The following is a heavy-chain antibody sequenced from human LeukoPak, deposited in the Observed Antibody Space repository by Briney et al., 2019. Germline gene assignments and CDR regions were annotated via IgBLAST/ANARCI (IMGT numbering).Heavy chain of an antibody. Sequence: GGSLRLSCAASGFTFSSYSMGWVRQAPGKGLEWVANIKEDGSDKYYVDSVKGRFTISRDNAKNSLYLQMNSLRAEDTAVYYCARDTYRFFDYWGQGTLVTVSS. CDR1: GFTFSSYS. CDR2: IKEDGSDK. J-gene: IGHJ4*02. V-gene: IGHV3-7*01. D-gene: IGHD3-16*02. CDR3: ARDTYRFFDY.